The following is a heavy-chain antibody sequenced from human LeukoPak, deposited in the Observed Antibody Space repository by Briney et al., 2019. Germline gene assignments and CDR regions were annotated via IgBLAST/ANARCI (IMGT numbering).Heavy chain of an antibody. J-gene: IGHJ5*02. CDR1: GFTFSSYA. CDR3: ARPADSSGYSHWFDP. D-gene: IGHD3-22*01. Sequence: GGSLRLSCAASGFTFSSYAMHWVRQAPGKGLEWVAVISYDGSNKYYADSVKGRFTISRDNSKNTLYLQMNSLRSEDTAVYYCARPADSSGYSHWFDPWGQGTLVTVSS. CDR2: ISYDGSNK. V-gene: IGHV3-30-3*01.